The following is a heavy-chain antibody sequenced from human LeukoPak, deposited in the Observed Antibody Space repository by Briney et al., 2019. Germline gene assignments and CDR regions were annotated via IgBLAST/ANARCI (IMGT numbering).Heavy chain of an antibody. CDR3: ARDRRTVPTPGAFDI. D-gene: IGHD4-23*01. Sequence: ASVKVSCKASGYTFTGNYMHWVRQAPGQGLEWMGIINPSGGSTSYAQKFQGRVTMTRDMSTSTVYMELSSLRSDDTAVYYCARDRRTVPTPGAFDIWGQGTTVTVSS. V-gene: IGHV1-46*01. J-gene: IGHJ3*02. CDR2: INPSGGST. CDR1: GYTFTGNY.